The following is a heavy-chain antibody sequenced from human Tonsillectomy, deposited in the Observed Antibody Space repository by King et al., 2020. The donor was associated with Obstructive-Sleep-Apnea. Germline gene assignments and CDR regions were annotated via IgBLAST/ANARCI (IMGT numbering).Heavy chain of an antibody. CDR2: IYSGGIP. D-gene: IGHD2-15*01. Sequence: VQLQESGPGLVKPSETLSLTCTVSGGSITNSYWSWIRQPAGKGLEWFGSIYSGGIPKYNPSLKVRVSMSVDTSKKQVSLKLSSVTAADTAVYYCARDRGISAFDIWGQGTMVTVSA. V-gene: IGHV4-4*07. CDR1: GGSITNSY. J-gene: IGHJ3*02. CDR3: ARDRGISAFDI.